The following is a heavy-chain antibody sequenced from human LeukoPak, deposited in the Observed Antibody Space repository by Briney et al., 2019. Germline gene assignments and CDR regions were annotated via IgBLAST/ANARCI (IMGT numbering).Heavy chain of an antibody. CDR2: ISSSGSTI. D-gene: IGHD3-10*01. CDR1: GFTFSSYE. Sequence: GGSLRLSCAASGFTFSSYEMNWVRQAPGKGLEWVSYISSSGSTIYYADSVKGRFTISRDNAKNSLYLQMNSLRADDTAVYYCAREGMVRGVFDYWGQGTLVTVSS. V-gene: IGHV3-48*03. J-gene: IGHJ4*02. CDR3: AREGMVRGVFDY.